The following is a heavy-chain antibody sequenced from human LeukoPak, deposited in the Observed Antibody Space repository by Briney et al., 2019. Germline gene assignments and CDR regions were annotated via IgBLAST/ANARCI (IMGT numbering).Heavy chain of an antibody. V-gene: IGHV3-30*18. CDR2: ISYDGSNK. J-gene: IGHJ4*02. Sequence: PGGSLRLACAASGFTFSNYDMHWVRQAPGKGLEWVAVISYDGSNKYYADSVKGRFTISRDNSKNTVYLQMNSLRAEDTAVYYCAKDREGTTFDNWGQESQFTVSS. CDR1: GFTFSNYD. CDR3: AKDREGTTFDN. D-gene: IGHD1-26*01.